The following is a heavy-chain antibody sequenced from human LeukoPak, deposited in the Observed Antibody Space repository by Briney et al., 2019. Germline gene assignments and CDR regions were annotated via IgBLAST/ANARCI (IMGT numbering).Heavy chain of an antibody. CDR3: ARAATATVHFDY. V-gene: IGHV4-59*01. CDR1: GGSISSYY. Sequence: SETLSLTCTVSGGSISSYYWSWIRQPPGKGLEWIGYIYYSGSTNYNPSLKSRVTISVDTSKNQFSLKLSSVTAADTAVYYCARAATATVHFDYWGQGTLVTVSS. CDR2: IYYSGST. J-gene: IGHJ4*02. D-gene: IGHD4-17*01.